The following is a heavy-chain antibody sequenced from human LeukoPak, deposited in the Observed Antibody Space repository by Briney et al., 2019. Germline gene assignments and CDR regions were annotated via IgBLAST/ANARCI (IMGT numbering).Heavy chain of an antibody. CDR1: GYSFTTYW. D-gene: IGHD3-22*01. CDR3: ARPDNYYDSSGYYKDAFDI. V-gene: IGHV5-51*01. J-gene: IGHJ3*02. CDR2: IYPGDSDT. Sequence: PGESLKISCKGSGYSFTTYWIGWVRHMPGKGLEWMGIIYPGDSDTRYSPSSQGQVTFSADKSISTAYLQWSSLKASDTAMYYCARPDNYYDSSGYYKDAFDIWGQGTMVTVSS.